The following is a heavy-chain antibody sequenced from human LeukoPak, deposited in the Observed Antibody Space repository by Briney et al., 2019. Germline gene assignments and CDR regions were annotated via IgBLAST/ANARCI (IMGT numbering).Heavy chain of an antibody. D-gene: IGHD3-10*01. J-gene: IGHJ6*03. CDR1: GFTFSSYW. CDR2: IKQDGSEK. Sequence: GGSRRLSCAASGFTFSSYWMSWVRQAPGKGLEWVANIKQDGSEKYYVDSVKGRFIISRDNAKNSLYLQMNSLRAEDTAVYYCAKGAFRDQVQGYYYMDVWGKGTTVTVSS. CDR3: AKGAFRDQVQGYYYMDV. V-gene: IGHV3-7*01.